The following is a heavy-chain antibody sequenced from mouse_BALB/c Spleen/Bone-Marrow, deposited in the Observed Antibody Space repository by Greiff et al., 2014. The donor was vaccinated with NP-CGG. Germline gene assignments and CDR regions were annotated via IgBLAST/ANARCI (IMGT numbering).Heavy chain of an antibody. CDR1: GYTFSNYW. V-gene: IGHV1-5*01. D-gene: IGHD3-1*01. CDR3: TTLARNKFDY. Sequence: VQLKESGTVLARPGAAVKMSCKASGYTFSNYWMHWVKQRPGQGLEWIGTIYPGNSDTTYNQKFKGKATLTAVTSTSTAYMGLSSLTNEDSAVYYCTTLARNKFDYWGQGTTPTVSS. J-gene: IGHJ2*01. CDR2: IYPGNSDT.